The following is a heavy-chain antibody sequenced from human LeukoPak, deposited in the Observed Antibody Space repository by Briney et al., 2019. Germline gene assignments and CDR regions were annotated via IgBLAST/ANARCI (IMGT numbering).Heavy chain of an antibody. J-gene: IGHJ1*01. Sequence: GGSLRLSCAASGFTFSSYGMHWVRQAPGKGLEWVAVILSDGSKEFYTDSVKGRFTVSRDNSKNTLYLQMNSLRAEGTAVYYCAKDPRVQWLALGYCHHWGQGTLVTVSS. CDR3: AKDPRVQWLALGYCHH. CDR1: GFTFSSYG. CDR2: ILSDGSKE. V-gene: IGHV3-33*06. D-gene: IGHD6-19*01.